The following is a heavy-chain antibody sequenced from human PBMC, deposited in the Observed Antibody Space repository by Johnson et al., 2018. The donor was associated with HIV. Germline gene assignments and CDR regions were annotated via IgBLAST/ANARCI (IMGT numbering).Heavy chain of an antibody. CDR1: GFTFSSYA. Sequence: VQLVESGGGLVQPGGSLRLSCAASGFTFSSYAMSWVRQAPGKGLEWVSAISGSGGRTYYADSVQGRFTISRDNSKNPLYLQMNSLRADDTAVDYRANPPLWTGDQTAFDIWGQGTMVTVSS. J-gene: IGHJ3*02. CDR3: ANPPLWTGDQTAFDI. CDR2: ISGSGGRT. V-gene: IGHV3-23*04. D-gene: IGHD3/OR15-3a*01.